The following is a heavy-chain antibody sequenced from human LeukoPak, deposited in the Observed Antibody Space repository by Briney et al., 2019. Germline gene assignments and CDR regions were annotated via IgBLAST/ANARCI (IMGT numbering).Heavy chain of an antibody. Sequence: GSLRLSCVDSGITFSKYWMSWVRQAPGKGLEWVGHIKSKVDGGTPDYVAPVKGRFTISRDNAKNSLYLQMSNLRAEDTAVYFCARGGGLDVWGQGATVTVSS. D-gene: IGHD3-16*01. V-gene: IGHV3-15*01. CDR1: GITFSKYW. CDR3: ARGGGLDV. J-gene: IGHJ6*02. CDR2: IKSKVDGGTP.